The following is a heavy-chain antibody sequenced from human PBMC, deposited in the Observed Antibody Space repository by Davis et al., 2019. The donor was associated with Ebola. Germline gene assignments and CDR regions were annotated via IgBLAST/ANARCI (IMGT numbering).Heavy chain of an antibody. CDR1: GFTFSSYA. CDR3: ARLPSGVGRALDY. CDR2: ISYDGSNK. Sequence: GESLKISCAASGFTFSSYAMHWVRQAPGKGLEWVAVISYDGSNKYYADSVKGRFTISRDNAKNSLLLQLNSLRAEDTALYHCARLPSGVGRALDYWGHGTLVTVSS. V-gene: IGHV3-30-3*01. J-gene: IGHJ4*01. D-gene: IGHD5-12*01.